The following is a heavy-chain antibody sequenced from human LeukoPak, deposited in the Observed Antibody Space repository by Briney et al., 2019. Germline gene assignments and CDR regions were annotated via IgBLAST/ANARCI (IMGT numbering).Heavy chain of an antibody. J-gene: IGHJ5*02. V-gene: IGHV3-23*01. CDR2: ISGSDGTA. D-gene: IGHD3-16*01. CDR3: AKDISIYTP. CDR1: GFFFSTYA. Sequence: GGSLRLSCAASGFFFSTYAMSWVRQPPGKGLEWVSGISGSDGTAYYADSVKGRFTISRDNSKNTLYLQTNSLRAEDTAVYYCAKDISIYTPWGQGTLVTVSS.